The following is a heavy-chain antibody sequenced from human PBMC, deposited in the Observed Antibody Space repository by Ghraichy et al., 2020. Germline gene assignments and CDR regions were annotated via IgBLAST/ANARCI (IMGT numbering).Heavy chain of an antibody. V-gene: IGHV3-21*01. D-gene: IGHD1-7*01. CDR3: ARDLRRSQELRK. CDR1: GFTFSSYP. J-gene: IGHJ4*02. Sequence: GGSLRLSCAASGFTFSSYPMNWVRQAPKKGLEWVSSISSSSSYIYYADSVKGRFTISRDNAKNSLYLQMNSLRAEDTAVYYCARDLRRSQELRKWGQGTLVTVSS. CDR2: ISSSSSYI.